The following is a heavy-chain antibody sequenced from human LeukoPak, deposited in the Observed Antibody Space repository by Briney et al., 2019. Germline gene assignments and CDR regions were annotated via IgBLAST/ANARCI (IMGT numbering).Heavy chain of an antibody. CDR2: IYPGDTDI. Sequence: GESLKISCTGSGYSFTNYWIAWVRQMPGKGPEWMGSIYPGDTDIRYSPSFQGQVTIPADESISSAYLQWSSLKASDTAMYYCARPIVGSSYYFHSWGQGTLVTVSS. V-gene: IGHV5-51*01. CDR3: ARPIVGSSYYFHS. J-gene: IGHJ4*02. CDR1: GYSFTNYW. D-gene: IGHD1-26*01.